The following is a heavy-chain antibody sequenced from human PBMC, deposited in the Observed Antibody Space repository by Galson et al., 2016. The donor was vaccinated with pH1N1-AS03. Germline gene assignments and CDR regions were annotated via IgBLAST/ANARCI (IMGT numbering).Heavy chain of an antibody. CDR1: GYPFTSYW. CDR2: IDPSDSYI. J-gene: IGHJ3*02. V-gene: IGHV5-10-1*01. D-gene: IGHD1-26*01. Sequence: QSGAEVKKPGESLRTSCKGSGYPFTSYWINWVRQMPGKGLEWIGRIDPSDSYINCSPAFEGRVTISSDKSTTTAYLQWNDLKSADTAVYFCATGHYYSGLYRDAFDTWGQGTRVTVSS. CDR3: ATGHYYSGLYRDAFDT.